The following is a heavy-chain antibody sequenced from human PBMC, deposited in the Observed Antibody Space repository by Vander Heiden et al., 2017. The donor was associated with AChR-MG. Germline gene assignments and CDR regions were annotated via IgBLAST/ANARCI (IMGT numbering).Heavy chain of an antibody. J-gene: IGHJ3*02. CDR3: AKSAEGGGAFDI. CDR1: GFTFDDYA. Sequence: DVQLVESGGGLVQPGRSLRLSCAASGFTFDDYAMHWVRQAPGKGLEWVSGISWNSGSIGYADSVKGRFTISRDNAKNSLYLQMNSLRAEDTALYYCAKSAEGGGAFDIWGQGTMVTVSS. V-gene: IGHV3-9*01. CDR2: ISWNSGSI. D-gene: IGHD3-16*01.